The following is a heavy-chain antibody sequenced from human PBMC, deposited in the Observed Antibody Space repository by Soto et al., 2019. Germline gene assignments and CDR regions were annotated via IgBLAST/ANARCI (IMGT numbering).Heavy chain of an antibody. V-gene: IGHV4-39*02. CDR3: AREEVVVVVAATPGYYYYGMDV. Sequence: SETLSLTCTVSGVSISSSSYYWGWIRQPPGKGLEWIGSIYYSGSTYYNPSLKSRVTISVDTSKNQFSLKLSSVAAADTAVYYCAREEVVVVVAATPGYYYYGMDVWGQGTTVTVSS. CDR2: IYYSGST. D-gene: IGHD2-15*01. CDR1: GVSISSSSYY. J-gene: IGHJ6*02.